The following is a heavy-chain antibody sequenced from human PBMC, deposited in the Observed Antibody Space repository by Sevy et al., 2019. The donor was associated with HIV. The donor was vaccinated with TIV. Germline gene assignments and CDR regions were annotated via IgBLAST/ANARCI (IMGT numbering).Heavy chain of an antibody. Sequence: GSLRLSCAASGFTFSSYGMHWVRQAPGKGLEWVAFIRYDGSNKYYADSVKGRFTISRDNSKNTLYLQMNSLRAEDTAVYYCAKDWGIAAAGGDYWGQGTLVTVSS. D-gene: IGHD6-13*01. CDR2: IRYDGSNK. CDR1: GFTFSSYG. J-gene: IGHJ4*02. CDR3: AKDWGIAAAGGDY. V-gene: IGHV3-30*02.